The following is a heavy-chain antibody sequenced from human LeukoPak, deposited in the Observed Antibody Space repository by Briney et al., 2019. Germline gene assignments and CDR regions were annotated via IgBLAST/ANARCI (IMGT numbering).Heavy chain of an antibody. D-gene: IGHD1-26*01. J-gene: IGHJ4*02. V-gene: IGHV4-39*07. Sequence: SETLSLTSTVSGGSISSSSYYWGWIRQPPGKGLEWIGSIYYSGSTYYNPSLKSRVTISVDTSKNQFSLKLSSVTAADRAVYYCARDRAVGATWRIDYWGQGTLVTVSS. CDR1: GGSISSSSYY. CDR2: IYYSGST. CDR3: ARDRAVGATWRIDY.